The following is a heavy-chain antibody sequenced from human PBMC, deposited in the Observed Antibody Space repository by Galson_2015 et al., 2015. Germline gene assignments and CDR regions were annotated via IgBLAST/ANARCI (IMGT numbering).Heavy chain of an antibody. V-gene: IGHV3-30*03. CDR3: ARDGAVVAPTDS. CDR2: ISYDGSNK. J-gene: IGHJ5*01. Sequence: SLRLSCAASGFTFSTYDIHWVRQAPGRGLEWVAVISYDGSNKYYADSVKGRFTISRDNSKNTLYLQMNSLRAEDTAVYYCARDGAVVAPTDSSDHASLGTASP. D-gene: IGHD2-15*01. CDR1: GFTFSTYD.